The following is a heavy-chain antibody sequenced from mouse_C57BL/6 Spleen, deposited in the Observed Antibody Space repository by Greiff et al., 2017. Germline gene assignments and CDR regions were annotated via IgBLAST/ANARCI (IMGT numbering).Heavy chain of an antibody. CDR2: INPSSGYT. V-gene: IGHV1-4*01. Sequence: ESGAELARPGASVKMSCKASGYTFTSYTMHWVKQRPGQGLEWIGYINPSSGYTKYNQKFKDKATLTADKSSSTAYMQLSSLTSEDSAVYYCARADYYDGSSLYGYFDVWGTGTTVTVAS. CDR3: ARADYYDGSSLYGYFDV. D-gene: IGHD1-1*01. J-gene: IGHJ1*03. CDR1: GYTFTSYT.